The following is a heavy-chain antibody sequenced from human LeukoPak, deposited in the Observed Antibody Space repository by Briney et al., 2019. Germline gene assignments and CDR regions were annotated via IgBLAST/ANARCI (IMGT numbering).Heavy chain of an antibody. CDR3: ARSFSGGTPYFDY. CDR2: IYYSGST. CDR1: GGSITSYY. Sequence: SETLSLTCSVSGGSITSYYWNWIRQPPGKGLEWIGYIYYSGSTNYNPSLNSRVTMSVDTSKNQFSLKLSSVTAADTAVYYCARSFSGGTPYFDYRGQGSLVTVSS. D-gene: IGHD1-7*01. J-gene: IGHJ4*02. V-gene: IGHV4-59*01.